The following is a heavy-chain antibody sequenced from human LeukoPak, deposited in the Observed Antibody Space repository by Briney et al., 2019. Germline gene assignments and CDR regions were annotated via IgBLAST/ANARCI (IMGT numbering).Heavy chain of an antibody. CDR2: LNPNSGGT. CDR3: ARDQGQFSTLDP. J-gene: IGHJ5*02. V-gene: IGHV1-2*02. D-gene: IGHD5-24*01. Sequence: ASVKVSCKASGYTFTGYYIHWVRQAPGQGLEWMGWLNPNSGGTSYAQKFQGRVTMTRDTSISTAYMELSRLRSDDTAMYYCARDQGQFSTLDPWGQGTLVTVSS. CDR1: GYTFTGYY.